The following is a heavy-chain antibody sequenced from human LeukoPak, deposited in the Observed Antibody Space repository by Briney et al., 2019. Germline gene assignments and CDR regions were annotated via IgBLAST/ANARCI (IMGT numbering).Heavy chain of an antibody. CDR2: IYSGGST. D-gene: IGHD4-11*01. CDR3: AAMTTVTRYFDY. Sequence: GGSLRLSCAASGFTVSSNYMSWVRQAPGKGLEWVSVIYSGGSTYYADSVKGRFTISRDNSRNTLYLQMNSLRAEDTAVYYCAAMTTVTRYFDYWGQGTLVTVSS. J-gene: IGHJ4*02. V-gene: IGHV3-66*02. CDR1: GFTVSSNY.